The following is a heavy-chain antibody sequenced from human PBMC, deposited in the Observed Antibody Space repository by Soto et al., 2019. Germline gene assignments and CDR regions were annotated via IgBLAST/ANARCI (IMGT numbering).Heavy chain of an antibody. D-gene: IGHD1-26*01. CDR2: ISYDGSNK. V-gene: IGHV3-30*18. CDR3: AKDRLRGGFLTTATTNYMDV. CDR1: GLTFSSDG. J-gene: IGHJ6*02. Sequence: PGGSLRLSCAASGLTFSSDGMHWVRQAPGKGLEGVALISYDGSNKYYVDSVKGRFTISRDNSTNTLFLQMNSLRAGDTAAYYCAKDRLRGGFLTTATTNYMDVWGQGTTVTVSS.